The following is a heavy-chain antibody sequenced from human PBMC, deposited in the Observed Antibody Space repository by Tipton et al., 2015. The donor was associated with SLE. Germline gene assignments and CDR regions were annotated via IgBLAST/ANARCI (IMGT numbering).Heavy chain of an antibody. CDR3: ARDSPGGAAAGNDAFDI. V-gene: IGHV3-53*05. J-gene: IGHJ3*02. Sequence: SLRLSCAASGFTVSSNYMSWVRQAPGKGLEWVSVIYSGGSTYYADSVKGRFTIPRDNSKNTLYLQMNSLRAEDTAVYYCARDSPGGAAAGNDAFDIWGQGTMVTVSS. D-gene: IGHD6-13*01. CDR2: IYSGGST. CDR1: GFTVSSNY.